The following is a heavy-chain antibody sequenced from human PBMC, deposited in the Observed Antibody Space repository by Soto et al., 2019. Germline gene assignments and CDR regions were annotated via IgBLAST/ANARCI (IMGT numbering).Heavy chain of an antibody. J-gene: IGHJ4*02. CDR3: ARDSENLGTWSYFFDY. V-gene: IGHV1-18*01. Sequence: QGQLVQSGAEVKKPGASVKVACKASGYTCTDFGISWVRQAPGQGLEWMGWISAYNSNTNYSQKVQGRVTMTTDTSTSTAYMALRNLTSDDTAVYYCARDSENLGTWSYFFDYWGKGTLVTVSS. CDR1: GYTCTDFG. D-gene: IGHD2-21*01. CDR2: ISAYNSNT.